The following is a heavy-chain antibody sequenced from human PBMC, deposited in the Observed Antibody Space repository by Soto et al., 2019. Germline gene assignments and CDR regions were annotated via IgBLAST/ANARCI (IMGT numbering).Heavy chain of an antibody. CDR1: GFAFSSYG. V-gene: IGHV3-33*01. Sequence: SLRLSCAASGFAFSSYGMHWVRQAPGKGLEWVAVIWYDGSNKYYADSVKGRFTISRDNSKNTLYLQMNSLRAEDTAVYYCARDGRFYCSGGSCYPGYYGMDVWGQGTTVTVSS. J-gene: IGHJ6*02. CDR2: IWYDGSNK. CDR3: ARDGRFYCSGGSCYPGYYGMDV. D-gene: IGHD2-15*01.